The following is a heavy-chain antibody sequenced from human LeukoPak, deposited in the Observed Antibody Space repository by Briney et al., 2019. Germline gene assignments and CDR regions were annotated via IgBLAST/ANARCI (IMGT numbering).Heavy chain of an antibody. CDR2: INSDGTST. D-gene: IGHD6-19*01. CDR3: AREAVGLDY. Sequence: GGSLRLSCAASGFTLSSYWMHWVRQAPGKGLVWVSRINSDGTSTRYADSVKGRFTISRDNAKNTLYLQMNSLRAEDTAVYYCAREAVGLDYWGQGTLVTVSS. J-gene: IGHJ4*02. CDR1: GFTLSSYW. V-gene: IGHV3-74*01.